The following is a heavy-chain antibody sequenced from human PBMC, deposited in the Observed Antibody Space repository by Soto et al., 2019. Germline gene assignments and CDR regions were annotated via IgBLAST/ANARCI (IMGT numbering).Heavy chain of an antibody. CDR1: GFTFSSSA. D-gene: IGHD3-10*01. CDR3: AKMAYFGDPPGGDS. CDR2: ISKRGDAT. Sequence: EVQLLESGGALVQPGGSLRLPCAASGFTFSSSAMAWARQAPGGGLEWLSCISKRGDATFYADSVKGRFTISRDNSKNTLYLQMNSLGADDTAVYHCAKMAYFGDPPGGDSWGQGTLVTVSS. J-gene: IGHJ4*02. V-gene: IGHV3-23*01.